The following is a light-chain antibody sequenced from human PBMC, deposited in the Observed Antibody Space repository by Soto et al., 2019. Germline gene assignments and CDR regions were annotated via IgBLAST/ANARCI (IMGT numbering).Light chain of an antibody. CDR1: QDISNY. CDR2: DAS. V-gene: IGKV1-33*01. J-gene: IGKJ2*01. Sequence: DIQMTQSPSSLSASVGDRVTITCQASQDISNYLNWYQQKPGKAPKLLIYDASNLETGVPSRFSGSGSGTDFTFTISRLQPEDIATYYCQQYDNLPRYTFGHGTKLEIK. CDR3: QQYDNLPRYT.